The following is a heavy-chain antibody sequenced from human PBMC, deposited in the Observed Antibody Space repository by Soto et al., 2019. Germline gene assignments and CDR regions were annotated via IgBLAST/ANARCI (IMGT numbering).Heavy chain of an antibody. CDR2: IKQDGSEK. CDR3: ARRVQLWDHAFDI. CDR1: GFTFSSYW. V-gene: IGHV3-7*01. J-gene: IGHJ3*02. D-gene: IGHD5-18*01. Sequence: VGSLRLSCAASGFTFSSYWMSWVRQAPGKGLEWVANIKQDGSEKYYVDSVKGRFTISRDNAKNSLYLQMNSLRAEDTAVYYCARRVQLWDHAFDIWGQGTMVTVSS.